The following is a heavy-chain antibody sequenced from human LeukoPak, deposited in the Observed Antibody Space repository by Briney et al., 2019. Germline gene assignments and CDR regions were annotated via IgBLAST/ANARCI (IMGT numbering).Heavy chain of an antibody. CDR2: INPNSGGT. CDR1: GYAFTDFY. Sequence: GASVKVSCKASGYAFTDFYIHWVRQAPGQGPEWMGWINPNSGGTTYAQKFQGRVTMTTDTSISTAYLELNGLRSDDTAVYYCARDLDYGSGSFSNWGQGAIVTVSS. V-gene: IGHV1-2*02. CDR3: ARDLDYGSGSFSN. J-gene: IGHJ4*02. D-gene: IGHD3-10*01.